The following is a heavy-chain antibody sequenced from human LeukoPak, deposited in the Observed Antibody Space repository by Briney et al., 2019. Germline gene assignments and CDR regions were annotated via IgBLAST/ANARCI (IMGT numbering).Heavy chain of an antibody. V-gene: IGHV4-34*01. J-gene: IGHJ2*01. CDR3: ASLSDIVVVPAAMPGHFDL. D-gene: IGHD2-2*01. CDR2: INHSGST. Sequence: SETLSLTCAVYGGSFSGYYWSWIRQPPGKGLEWIGEINHSGSTNYNPSLKSRVTISVDTSKNQFSLKLSSVTAADTAVYYCASLSDIVVVPAAMPGHFDLWGRGTLVTVSS. CDR1: GGSFSGYY.